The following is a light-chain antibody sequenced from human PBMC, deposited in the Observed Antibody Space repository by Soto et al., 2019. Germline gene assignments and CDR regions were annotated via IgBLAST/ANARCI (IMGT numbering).Light chain of an antibody. CDR2: AAS. Sequence: DIEMTQSPASLPASLGERVTITCRASQGISSWLAWYQQKPGKAPKLLIYAASSLQSGVPSRVRGSGSGTDSTLTISSLQPEDFATYYCQQASSSPITFGQGTRLEVK. J-gene: IGKJ5*01. V-gene: IGKV1-12*01. CDR1: QGISSW. CDR3: QQASSSPIT.